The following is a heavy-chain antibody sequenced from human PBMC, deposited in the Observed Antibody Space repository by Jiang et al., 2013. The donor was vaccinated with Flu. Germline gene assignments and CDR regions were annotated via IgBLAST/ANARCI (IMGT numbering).Heavy chain of an antibody. V-gene: IGHV3-48*01. CDR3: ARVSGECGSDCYHDAFDI. D-gene: IGHD2-21*02. CDR1: GFTLSSYA. CDR2: ISSSSNPI. Sequence: QLLESGGGLVQPGGSLRLSCAASGFTLSSYAMNWVRQAPGKGLEWVSYISSSSNPINYADSVKGRFTVSRDNAKNSLYLQMNSLRAEDTAVYYCARVSGECGSDCYHDAFDIWGQGTMVTVSS. J-gene: IGHJ3*02.